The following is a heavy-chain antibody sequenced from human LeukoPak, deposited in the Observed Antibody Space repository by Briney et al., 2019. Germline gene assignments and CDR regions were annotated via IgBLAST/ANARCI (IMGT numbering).Heavy chain of an antibody. J-gene: IGHJ5*02. Sequence: GGSLRLSCAASKFTFSTYWMGWVRQAPGKGLEWVANIGPGGAEKYYVDSVKGRFTISRDNAKNSLYLEMGGLRAEDTAMYYCARGNIPGAGRFDPWGQGTLVTVSS. CDR3: ARGNIPGAGRFDP. CDR1: KFTFSTYW. V-gene: IGHV3-7*01. D-gene: IGHD6-13*01. CDR2: IGPGGAEK.